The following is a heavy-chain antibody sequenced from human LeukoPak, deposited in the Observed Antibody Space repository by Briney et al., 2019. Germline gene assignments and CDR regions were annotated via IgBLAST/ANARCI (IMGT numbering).Heavy chain of an antibody. V-gene: IGHV4-31*03. CDR1: GGSISSGGYY. CDR2: IYYSGST. CDR3: ARMKADTAMEVWWFDP. J-gene: IGHJ5*02. D-gene: IGHD5-18*01. Sequence: SETLSLTCTVSGGSISSGGYYWSWIRQHPGKGLEWIGYIYYSGSTYYNPSLKSRVTISVDTSKNQFSLKLSSVTAADTAVYYCARMKADTAMEVWWFDPWGQGTLVTVSS.